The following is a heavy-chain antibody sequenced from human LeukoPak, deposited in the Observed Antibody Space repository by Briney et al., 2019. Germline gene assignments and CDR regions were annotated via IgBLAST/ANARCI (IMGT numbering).Heavy chain of an antibody. Sequence: PGGSLRLSCAASGFTFSSYSMNWVRQAPGKGLEWVSSISSSSSYIYYADSVKGRFTISRDNAKNSLYLQMNSLRAEDTAVYYCARDLMRVTFPDYWGLGTMVTVSS. CDR3: ARDLMRVTFPDY. D-gene: IGHD3-16*01. CDR1: GFTFSSYS. J-gene: IGHJ3*01. V-gene: IGHV3-21*01. CDR2: ISSSSSYI.